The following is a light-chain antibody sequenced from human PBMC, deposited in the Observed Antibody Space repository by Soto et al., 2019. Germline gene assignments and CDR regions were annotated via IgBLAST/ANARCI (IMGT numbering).Light chain of an antibody. J-gene: IGKJ3*01. CDR3: QQSFSNPFT. CDR2: AAA. CDR1: QSIRAY. Sequence: DVHMTQSPSSLSASVGDRFTVPCRASQSIRAYLNWYQQKPGKAPKLLIYAAASLQSGVPSRFNGSGSGTDFTLTISSLQPEDFEPYYCQQSFSNPFTFGPGTKVDIK. V-gene: IGKV1-39*01.